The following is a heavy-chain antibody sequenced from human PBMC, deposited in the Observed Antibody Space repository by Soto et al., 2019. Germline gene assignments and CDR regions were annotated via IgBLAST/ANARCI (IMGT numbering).Heavy chain of an antibody. Sequence: AGGSLRLSCAASGFTFSSYSVNWVRQAPGKGLEWVSFISSSSSIVYYADSVKGRFTISRDNAKNTLSLQMNSLTAEDTAVYFCAKRRGAGGHFDYWGQGALVTVSS. V-gene: IGHV3-48*01. J-gene: IGHJ4*02. CDR1: GFTFSSYS. CDR2: ISSSSSIV. CDR3: AKRRGAGGHFDY. D-gene: IGHD2-15*01.